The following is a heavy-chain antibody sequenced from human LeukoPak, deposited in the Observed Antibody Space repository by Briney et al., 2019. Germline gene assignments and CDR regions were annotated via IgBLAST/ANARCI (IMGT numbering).Heavy chain of an antibody. CDR3: ARLPTWKFPNWLDP. Sequence: GESLKISCKASGYSFTNYWIGWVRQMPGKGLEWVGIIFPGDSDTRYSPSFEGQATISADRSTTTVYLQWSSLKASDTGMYYYARLPTWKFPNWLDPWGQGTLVTVSS. J-gene: IGHJ5*02. V-gene: IGHV5-51*01. D-gene: IGHD1-1*01. CDR1: GYSFTNYW. CDR2: IFPGDSDT.